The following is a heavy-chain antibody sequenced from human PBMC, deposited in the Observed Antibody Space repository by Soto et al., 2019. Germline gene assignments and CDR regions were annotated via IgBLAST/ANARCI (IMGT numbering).Heavy chain of an antibody. D-gene: IGHD3-3*01. CDR2: IDATGDKT. J-gene: IGHJ4*02. Sequence: PGGSLRLSCAVSGFTFTKYGMTWLRQVPGKGPEWVSSIDATGDKTTYADSVKGRFTISRDNSKNTVSLEMYNLRVEDTAFYYCAKEFLGYYDFWSGHQDGSYFDHWGQGTQVTVSS. V-gene: IGHV3-23*01. CDR1: GFTFTKYG. CDR3: AKEFLGYYDFWSGHQDGSYFDH.